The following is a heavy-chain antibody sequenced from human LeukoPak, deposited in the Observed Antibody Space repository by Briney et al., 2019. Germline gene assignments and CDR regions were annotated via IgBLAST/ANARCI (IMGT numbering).Heavy chain of an antibody. V-gene: IGHV3-11*05. CDR2: ISSSSSYT. CDR3: AREGYYGSGSAH. Sequence: PGGSLRLSCAASGFTFSDYYMSWSRQAPGKGLEWVSYISSSSSYTNYADSVNKRFTISRDNAKNSLYLQMNSLRAEDTAVYYCAREGYYGSGSAHWGQGTLVTVSS. CDR1: GFTFSDYY. J-gene: IGHJ4*02. D-gene: IGHD3-10*01.